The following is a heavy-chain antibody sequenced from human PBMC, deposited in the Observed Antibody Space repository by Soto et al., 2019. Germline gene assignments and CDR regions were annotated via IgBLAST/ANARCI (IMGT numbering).Heavy chain of an antibody. CDR1: GFSFSDYV. V-gene: IGHV3-33*01. CDR3: ARDQGGQSGNFIFDT. CDR2: MWYHGRDL. D-gene: IGHD3-16*01. J-gene: IGHJ4*02. Sequence: VQLVESGGGVVQPGRSLRLSCAASGFSFSDYVMHWVRQAPGKGLDWVAVMWYHGRDLFYADSVKGRFTISRDNSKNKLYLQMNSLRAEDTAVYYCARDQGGQSGNFIFDTWGQGTLVTVSS.